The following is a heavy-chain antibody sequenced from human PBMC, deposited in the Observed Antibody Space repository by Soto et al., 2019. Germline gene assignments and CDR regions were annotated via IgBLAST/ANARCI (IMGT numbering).Heavy chain of an antibody. D-gene: IGHD3-3*01. J-gene: IGHJ6*02. CDR3: ARDRHYDFWSGYYSYYYYGMDV. V-gene: IGHV4-61*01. Sequence: SETLSLTCTVSGGSILDSTYYWSWIRQPPGKGLEWIGYIYYSGSTNYNPSLKSRVTISVDTSKNQFSLKLSSVTAADTAVYYCARDRHYDFWSGYYSYYYYGMDVWGQGTTVTVSS. CDR2: IYYSGST. CDR1: GGSILDSTYY.